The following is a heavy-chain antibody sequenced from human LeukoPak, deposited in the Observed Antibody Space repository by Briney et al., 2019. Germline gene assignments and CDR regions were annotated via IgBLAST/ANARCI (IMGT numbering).Heavy chain of an antibody. J-gene: IGHJ4*02. CDR1: GFTISSHG. V-gene: IGHV3-33*03. CDR3: ASPFDY. Sequence: GGSLRLSCAASGFTISSHGMHWVRQAPGKGLEWVAVIWYDGSNEYYADSVKGRFTISRDNAKNSLYLQMNSLRAEDTAVYYCASPFDYWGQGTLVTVSS. CDR2: IWYDGSNE.